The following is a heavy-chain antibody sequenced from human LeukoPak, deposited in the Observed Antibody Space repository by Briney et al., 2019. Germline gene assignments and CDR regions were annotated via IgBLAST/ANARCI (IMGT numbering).Heavy chain of an antibody. D-gene: IGHD5-12*01. J-gene: IGHJ4*02. V-gene: IGHV1-8*01. CDR1: GYTFTSYV. CDR2: MNPNSGNT. Sequence: ASVKVSCKASGYTFTSYVINWVRQATGQGLEWMGWMNPNSGNTGYAQKFQGRVTMTRNTSISTAYMELSSLRSEDTAVYYCARGPWEIVEEDYWGQGTLVTVSS. CDR3: ARGPWEIVEEDY.